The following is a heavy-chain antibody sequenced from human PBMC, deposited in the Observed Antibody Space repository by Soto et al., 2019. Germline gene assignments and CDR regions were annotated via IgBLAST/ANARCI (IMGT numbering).Heavy chain of an antibody. CDR2: MNPNSGNT. V-gene: IGHV1-8*01. CDR3: AREQSVPAAIKVYYGMDV. Sequence: RASVKVSCKASGYTFTSYDINWVRQATGQGLEWMGWMNPNSGNTGYAQKFQGRVTMTRNTSISTAYMELSSLRSEDTAVYYCAREQSVPAAIKVYYGMDVWGQGTTVTVSS. D-gene: IGHD2-2*01. J-gene: IGHJ6*02. CDR1: GYTFTSYD.